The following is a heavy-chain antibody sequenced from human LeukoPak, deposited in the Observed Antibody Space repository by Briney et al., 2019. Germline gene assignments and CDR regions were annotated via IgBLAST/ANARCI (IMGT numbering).Heavy chain of an antibody. CDR3: ARDSYYGSGSYYYYYGMDV. Sequence: PGGSLRLSCAASGFTVSSNYMSWVRQAPGKGLEWVSVIYSGGSTYYADSVKGRFTISRDNSKNTLYLQMNSLRAEDTAVYYCARDSYYGSGSYYYYYGMDVWGQGTTVIVSS. J-gene: IGHJ6*02. CDR1: GFTVSSNY. D-gene: IGHD3-10*01. V-gene: IGHV3-66*01. CDR2: IYSGGST.